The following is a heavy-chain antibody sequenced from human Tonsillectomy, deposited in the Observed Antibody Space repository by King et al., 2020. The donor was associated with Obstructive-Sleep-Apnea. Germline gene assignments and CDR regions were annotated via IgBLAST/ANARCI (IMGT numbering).Heavy chain of an antibody. CDR1: GGSISSSSYY. Sequence: QLQESGPGLVKPSETLSLTCTVSGGSISSSSYYWGWIRQPPGKGLEWIGSIYYSGSTYYNPSLKSRVTISVDTSKNQFSLKLSSVTAADTAVYYCARGLYDFWSGYLVGYGMDVWGQGTTVTVSS. J-gene: IGHJ6*02. V-gene: IGHV4-39*07. CDR2: IYYSGST. CDR3: ARGLYDFWSGYLVGYGMDV. D-gene: IGHD3-3*01.